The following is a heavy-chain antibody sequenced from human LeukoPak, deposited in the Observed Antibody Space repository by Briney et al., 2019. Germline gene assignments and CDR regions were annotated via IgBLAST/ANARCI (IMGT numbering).Heavy chain of an antibody. Sequence: GASVKVSCKASGYTFTGYYMHWVRQAPGQGLEWMGIINPSGGSTSYAQKLQGRVTMTTDTSTSTAYMELRSLRSDDTAVYYCARGKRMSTTPGDFDYWGQGTLVTVSS. V-gene: IGHV1-46*01. J-gene: IGHJ4*02. CDR1: GYTFTGYY. CDR2: INPSGGST. CDR3: ARGKRMSTTPGDFDY. D-gene: IGHD1-1*01.